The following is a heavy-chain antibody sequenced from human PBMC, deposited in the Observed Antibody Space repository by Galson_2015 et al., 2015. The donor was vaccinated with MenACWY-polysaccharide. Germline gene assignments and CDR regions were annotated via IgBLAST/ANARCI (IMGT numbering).Heavy chain of an antibody. CDR2: ISASGRST. J-gene: IGHJ6*02. D-gene: IGHD5-18*01. CDR1: GFTFSSYA. CDR3: AKVHSYAYVNFYYGLDV. Sequence: SLRLSCAASGFTFSSYAMTWVRQAPGKGLEWVSTISASGRSTFYADSVKGRFTISRDNSKNTLYLQLNSLRAEGTSVYYCAKVHSYAYVNFYYGLDVWGQGTTVTVSS. V-gene: IGHV3-23*01.